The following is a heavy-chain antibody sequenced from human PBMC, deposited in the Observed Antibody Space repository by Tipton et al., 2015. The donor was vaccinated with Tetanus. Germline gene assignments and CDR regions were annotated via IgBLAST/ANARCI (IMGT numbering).Heavy chain of an antibody. CDR2: IYSGGNT. CDR3: NGGSTRAYVDY. CDR1: GFTVSSNY. J-gene: IGHJ4*02. Sequence: QLVQSGGGLIQPGESLRLSCAASGFTVSSNYMTWVRQAPGKGLEWVSLIYSGGNTYYADSVKGRFTISRDNSKNTLYLQMNSLRAEDTAVYYCNGGSTRAYVDYWGQGTLVTVSS. V-gene: IGHV3-53*01. D-gene: IGHD2-2*01.